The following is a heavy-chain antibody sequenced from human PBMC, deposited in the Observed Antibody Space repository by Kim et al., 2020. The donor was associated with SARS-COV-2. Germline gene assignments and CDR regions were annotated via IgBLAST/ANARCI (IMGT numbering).Heavy chain of an antibody. V-gene: IGHV4-39*01. CDR2: IYYSGST. D-gene: IGHD5-18*01. CDR3: ARHEQYSYGLTLFPY. CDR1: GGSISSSSYY. Sequence: SETLSLTCTVSGGSISSSSYYWGWIRQPPGKGLEWIGSIYYSGSTYYNPSLKSRVTISVDTSKNQFSLKLSSVTAADTAVYYCARHEQYSYGLTLFPYWGQGTLGTVSS. J-gene: IGHJ4*02.